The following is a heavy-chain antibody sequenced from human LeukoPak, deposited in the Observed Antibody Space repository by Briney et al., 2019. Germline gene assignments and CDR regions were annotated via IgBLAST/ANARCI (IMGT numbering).Heavy chain of an antibody. Sequence: ASVNVSCKASGYTFTSYAMHWVRQAPGQRLEWMGWINAGNGNTKYSQKFQGRVTITRDTSASTAYMELRSLRSDDTAVYYCARDPSNTSGRYTYFDYWGQGTLVTVSS. J-gene: IGHJ4*02. CDR1: GYTFTSYA. CDR3: ARDPSNTSGRYTYFDY. D-gene: IGHD3-16*02. V-gene: IGHV1-3*01. CDR2: INAGNGNT.